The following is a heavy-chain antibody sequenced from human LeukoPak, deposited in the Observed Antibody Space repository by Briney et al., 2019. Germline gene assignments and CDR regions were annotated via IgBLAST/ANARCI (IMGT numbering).Heavy chain of an antibody. J-gene: IGHJ4*02. CDR3: AKDGARTGVRYFDY. CDR2: TSASGSST. Sequence: PGGSLRLSCAASGFTFRSYAKSWVSHARGKALEWVSATSASGSSTYYADSVKGRFTTSRDKAKNTLYLQMNSLRAEDTAVYYCAKDGARTGVRYFDYWGQGTLVTVSS. CDR1: GFTFRSYA. D-gene: IGHD7-27*01. V-gene: IGHV3-23*01.